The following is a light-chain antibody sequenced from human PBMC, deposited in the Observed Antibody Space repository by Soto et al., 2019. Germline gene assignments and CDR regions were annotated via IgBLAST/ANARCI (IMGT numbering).Light chain of an antibody. Sequence: DIQVTQSPSSLSASVGDRVTITCRASESIRTYFNWYQQRPGKPPKLLLHTASTLQTGVPSRFSGGGSGTDFTLTISSLQTEDFATYYCQQNYSTLDSFGQGTKLEIK. CDR1: ESIRTY. V-gene: IGKV1-39*01. CDR2: TAS. CDR3: QQNYSTLDS. J-gene: IGKJ2*03.